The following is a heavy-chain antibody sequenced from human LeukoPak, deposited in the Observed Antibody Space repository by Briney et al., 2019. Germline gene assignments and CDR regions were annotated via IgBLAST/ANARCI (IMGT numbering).Heavy chain of an antibody. V-gene: IGHV1-46*01. CDR1: GYTFTSYY. CDR3: ARRLQQLTTGNWFDP. J-gene: IGHJ5*02. Sequence: ASVKVSCEASGYTFTSYYMHWVRQAPGKGLAWMGIINPSGGSTSYAQKFQGRVTMTRGTSTSTVYMELSSLRSEDTAVYYCARRLQQLTTGNWFDPWGQGTLVTVFS. CDR2: INPSGGST. D-gene: IGHD6-13*01.